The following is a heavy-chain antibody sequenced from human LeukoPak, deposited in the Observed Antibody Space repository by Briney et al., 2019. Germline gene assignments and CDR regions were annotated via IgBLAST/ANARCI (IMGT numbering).Heavy chain of an antibody. CDR2: IIPIFGTA. J-gene: IGHJ5*02. CDR1: GGTFSSYA. Sequence: SVKVSCKASGGTFSSYAISWVRQAPGQRLEWMGGIIPIFGTANYAQKFQGRVAITTDESTSTAYMELSSLRPEDTAVYYCARVGSSWYGWFDPWGQGTLVTVSS. CDR3: ARVGSSWYGWFDP. V-gene: IGHV1-69*05. D-gene: IGHD6-13*01.